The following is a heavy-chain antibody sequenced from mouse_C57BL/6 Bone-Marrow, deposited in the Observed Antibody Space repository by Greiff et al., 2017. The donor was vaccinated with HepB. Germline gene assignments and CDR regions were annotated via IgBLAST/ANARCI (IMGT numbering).Heavy chain of an antibody. CDR1: GFSLTSYG. J-gene: IGHJ1*03. CDR3: ARSPITTVVANWYFDV. CDR2: IWSGGST. Sequence: VKLMESGPGLVQPSQSLSITCTVSGFSLTSYGVHWVRQSPGKGLEWLGVIWSGGSTDYNAAFISRLSISKDNSKSQVFFKMNSLQADDTAIYYCARSPITTVVANWYFDVWGTGTTVTVSS. D-gene: IGHD1-1*01. V-gene: IGHV2-2*01.